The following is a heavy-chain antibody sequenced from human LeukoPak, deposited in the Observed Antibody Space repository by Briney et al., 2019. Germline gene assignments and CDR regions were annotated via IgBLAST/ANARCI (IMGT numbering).Heavy chain of an antibody. D-gene: IGHD6-25*01. Sequence: PGGSLRLSCAASGFTFSSYWMHWVRQAPGKGLAWVSRINSDGGSTSYTDSVKGRFTISRDNAKNTLYLQMNSLRAEDTAVYYCARRSAAKDAFDIWGQGTKVTVSS. CDR3: ARRSAAKDAFDI. CDR1: GFTFSSYW. CDR2: INSDGGST. V-gene: IGHV3-74*01. J-gene: IGHJ3*02.